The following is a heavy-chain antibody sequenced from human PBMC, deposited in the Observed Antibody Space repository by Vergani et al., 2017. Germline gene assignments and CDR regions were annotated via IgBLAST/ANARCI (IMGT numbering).Heavy chain of an antibody. J-gene: IGHJ3*02. V-gene: IGHV1-69*01. D-gene: IGHD3-10*01. CDR1: GGTFSSYA. CDR3: AKPYDYTSWSYYRSAFDI. Sequence: QVQLVQSGAEVKKPGSSVQVSCKASGGTFSSYAISWVRQAPGQGLEWMGGIIPIFGTANYAQKFQGRVTITADESTSTAYMELSSLISEDTSVYYCAKPYDYTSWSYYRSAFDIWGQGTMVTVSS. CDR2: IIPIFGTA.